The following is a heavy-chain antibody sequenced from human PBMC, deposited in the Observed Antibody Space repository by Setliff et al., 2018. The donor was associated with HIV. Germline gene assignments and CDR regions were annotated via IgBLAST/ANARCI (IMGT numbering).Heavy chain of an antibody. Sequence: SETLSLTCTVSGDSATNSRYYWAWIRQPPGKGLEYIGSIFYSGSANYNPSLTSPVTISVDTSKNQFSLKLRSVTAADTAVYWCAREDSSYHYFDSWGQGMLVTVSS. V-gene: IGHV4-39*02. CDR2: IFYSGSA. CDR1: GDSATNSRYY. D-gene: IGHD3-22*01. J-gene: IGHJ4*02. CDR3: AREDSSYHYFDS.